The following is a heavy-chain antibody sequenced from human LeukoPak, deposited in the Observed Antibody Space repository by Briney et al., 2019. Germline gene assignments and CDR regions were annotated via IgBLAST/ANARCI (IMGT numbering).Heavy chain of an antibody. CDR3: VRDQAEVVAADNDY. CDR2: ISAYNGNT. J-gene: IGHJ4*02. D-gene: IGHD2-15*01. V-gene: IGHV1-18*01. Sequence: ASVKVSCKASGYTFTSYGISWVRQAPGQGLEWMGWISAYNGNTNYAQKLQGRVTMTTDTSTSTAYMELRSLRSDDTAVYYCVRDQAEVVAADNDYWGQGTLVTVSS. CDR1: GYTFTSYG.